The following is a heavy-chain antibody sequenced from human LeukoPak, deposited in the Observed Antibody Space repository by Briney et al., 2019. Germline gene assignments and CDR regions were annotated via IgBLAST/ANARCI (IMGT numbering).Heavy chain of an antibody. Sequence: SVTLSLTCTVSGGSISTCYWRWMRQPPGKGLEWVGYVYYNGRTNYNPSLKSRVTISLDTSKNQFSLKLSSVTAADTAVYYCARAGIGGYYYYYYMDVWGKGTTVTISS. D-gene: IGHD3-10*01. CDR1: GGSISTCY. CDR2: VYYNGRT. J-gene: IGHJ6*03. CDR3: ARAGIGGYYYYYYMDV. V-gene: IGHV4-59*12.